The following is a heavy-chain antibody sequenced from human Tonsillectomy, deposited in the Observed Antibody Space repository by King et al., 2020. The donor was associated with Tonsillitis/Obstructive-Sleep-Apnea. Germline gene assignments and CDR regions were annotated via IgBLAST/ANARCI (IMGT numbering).Heavy chain of an antibody. V-gene: IGHV3-23*04. J-gene: IGHJ4*02. Sequence: VQLVESGGGLVQPGGSLRLSCAASGFTFSSYAMSWVRQAPGKGLEWVSAISGSGGSTYYADSVKGRFTISRDNSKNTLYLQMNSLRAEDTAVYYCAIDLGCSSTSCYRFGYWGQGTLVTVSS. CDR2: ISGSGGST. CDR3: AIDLGCSSTSCYRFGY. D-gene: IGHD2-2*01. CDR1: GFTFSSYA.